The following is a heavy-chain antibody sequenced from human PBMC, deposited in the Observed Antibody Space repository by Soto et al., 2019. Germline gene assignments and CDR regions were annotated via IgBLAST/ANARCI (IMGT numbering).Heavy chain of an antibody. D-gene: IGHD4-17*01. V-gene: IGHV5-51*01. CDR1: GYTFSTYL. CDR3: ARRSIYGDYTIDY. J-gene: IGHJ4*01. Sequence: GESLKISCQSSGYTFSTYLIVLVRPLPGKGLEWMGIIFPGDSDATYSPSFQGQVTISVDRSISAAYVQWTSLEALDTAMYYCARRSIYGDYTIDYWGRGTLVTVS. CDR2: IFPGDSDA.